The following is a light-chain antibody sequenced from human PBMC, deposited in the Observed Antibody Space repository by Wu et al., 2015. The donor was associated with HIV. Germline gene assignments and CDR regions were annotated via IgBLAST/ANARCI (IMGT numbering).Light chain of an antibody. V-gene: IGKV3-20*01. Sequence: ESVLTQSPGTLSLSPGERATLSCRASQSVSSNYLAWYQQKPGQAPRLLIYGASVRATGIPDRFSGSGSGTDFTLTISRLEPEDFAVYFCQQYGGSPFTFGQGTRLEIK. CDR3: QQYGGSPFT. J-gene: IGKJ5*01. CDR2: GAS. CDR1: QSVSSNY.